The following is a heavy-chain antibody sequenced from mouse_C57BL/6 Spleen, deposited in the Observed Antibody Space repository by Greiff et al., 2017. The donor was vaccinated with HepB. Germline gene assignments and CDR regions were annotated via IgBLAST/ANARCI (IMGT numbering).Heavy chain of an antibody. V-gene: IGHV6-3*01. Sequence: EVKLVESGGGLVQPGGSMKLSCVASGFTFSNYWMNWVRQSPEKGLEWVAQIRLKSDNYATHYAESVKGRFTISRDDSKSSVYLQMNNLRAEDTGIYYCTAGSSTRFAYWGQGTLVTVSA. CDR1: GFTFSNYW. J-gene: IGHJ3*01. D-gene: IGHD1-1*01. CDR3: TAGSSTRFAY. CDR2: IRLKSDNYAT.